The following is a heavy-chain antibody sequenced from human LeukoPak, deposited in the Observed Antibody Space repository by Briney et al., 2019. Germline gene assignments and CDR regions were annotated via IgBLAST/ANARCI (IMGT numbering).Heavy chain of an antibody. CDR1: GFTFSSYW. V-gene: IGHV3-7*01. CDR2: IKQDGSEK. Sequence: PGGSLRLSCAASGFTFSSYWMSWVRQAPGKGLEWVANIKQDGSEKYYVDSVKGRFTISRDNAKNSLYLQMNSLRAEDTAVYYCARSRGPSYYYDSSGYPSGYWGQGTLVTVSS. J-gene: IGHJ4*02. D-gene: IGHD3-22*01. CDR3: ARSRGPSYYYDSSGYPSGY.